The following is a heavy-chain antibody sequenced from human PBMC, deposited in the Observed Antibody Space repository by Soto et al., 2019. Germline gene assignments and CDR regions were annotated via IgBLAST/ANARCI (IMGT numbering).Heavy chain of an antibody. J-gene: IGHJ4*02. V-gene: IGHV3-13*04. CDR1: GFTFSSYD. CDR3: ARAIGPTLFDY. Sequence: GGSLRLSCSASGFTFSSYDMHWVRQGPGKGLEWVSAIGTAGDTNYAGSVRGRFTISRENAKNSLYLQMNSLRAGDTAIYFCARAIGPTLFDYWGQGTLVTVSS. CDR2: IGTAGDT. D-gene: IGHD3-22*01.